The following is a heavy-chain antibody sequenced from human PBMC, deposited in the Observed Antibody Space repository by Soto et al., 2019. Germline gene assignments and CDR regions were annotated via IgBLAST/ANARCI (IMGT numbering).Heavy chain of an antibody. V-gene: IGHV1-2*04. D-gene: IGHD5-12*01. Sequence: QVQLVQSGAEVRKPGASVTVSCRSSGDSFNDYYIHWVRQAPGQGFEWMGWINPNGGVTKYAQKFQGWVSMTRDTSIRTVYMQLSRRRSDDTAVYYCARERGGATATVDYYYFYMDVWGTGTTVTVSS. J-gene: IGHJ6*03. CDR1: GDSFNDYY. CDR2: INPNGGVT. CDR3: ARERGGATATVDYYYFYMDV.